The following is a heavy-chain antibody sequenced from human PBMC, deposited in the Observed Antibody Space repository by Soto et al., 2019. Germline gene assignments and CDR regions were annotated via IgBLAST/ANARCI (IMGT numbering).Heavy chain of an antibody. CDR3: ARDKPQSPIAAAGMGYFDY. Sequence: GGSLRLSCAASGFTFSSYWMSWVRQAPGKGPEWVANIKQDGSEKYYVDSVKGRFTISRDNAKNSLYLQMNSLRAEDTAVYYCARDKPQSPIAAAGMGYFDYWGQGTLVTVSS. V-gene: IGHV3-7*05. D-gene: IGHD6-13*01. J-gene: IGHJ4*02. CDR1: GFTFSSYW. CDR2: IKQDGSEK.